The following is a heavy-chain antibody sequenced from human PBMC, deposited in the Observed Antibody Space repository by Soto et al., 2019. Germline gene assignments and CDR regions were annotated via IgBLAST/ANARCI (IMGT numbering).Heavy chain of an antibody. Sequence: ASVKVSCTASGYIFTSYGIGWARQAPGQGLEWMGWINAYNGNTNYAQNLQGRLTLTTDTSTTTAYMELRSLRSNDTAIYYCAMVDVYVTPSPQDVWGQGTTVTVSS. CDR3: AMVDVYVTPSPQDV. J-gene: IGHJ6*02. D-gene: IGHD3-16*01. CDR2: INAYNGNT. CDR1: GYIFTSYG. V-gene: IGHV1-18*01.